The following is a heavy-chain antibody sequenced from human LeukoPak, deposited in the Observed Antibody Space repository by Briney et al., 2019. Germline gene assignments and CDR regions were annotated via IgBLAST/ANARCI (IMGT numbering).Heavy chain of an antibody. D-gene: IGHD6-13*01. Sequence: SETLSLTCTVSGGSISSYYWSWIRQPPGKGLEWIGYIYYSGSTNYNPSLKGRVTISVDTSKNQFSLKLSSVTAADTAVYYCARGIAAGGFDYWGQGTLVTVSS. CDR1: GGSISSYY. V-gene: IGHV4-59*01. CDR2: IYYSGST. CDR3: ARGIAAGGFDY. J-gene: IGHJ4*02.